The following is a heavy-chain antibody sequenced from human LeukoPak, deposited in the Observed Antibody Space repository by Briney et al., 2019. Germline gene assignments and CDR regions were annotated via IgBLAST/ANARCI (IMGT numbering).Heavy chain of an antibody. V-gene: IGHV4-59*01. CDR3: ARASSGYDTFDI. CDR1: GGSISSYY. CDR2: IYYSGST. J-gene: IGHJ3*02. Sequence: SEALSLTCTVSGGSISSYYWSWIRQPPGEGLEWIGYIYYSGSTNYNPSLKSRVTISVDTSKNQFSLKLSSVTAADTAVYYCARASSGYDTFDIWGQGTMVTVSS. D-gene: IGHD5-12*01.